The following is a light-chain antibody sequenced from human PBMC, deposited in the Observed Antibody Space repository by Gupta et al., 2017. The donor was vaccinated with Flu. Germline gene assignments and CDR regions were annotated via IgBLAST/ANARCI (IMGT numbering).Light chain of an antibody. V-gene: IGKV3-15*01. CDR3: QQYNNWPQWT. Sequence: ATLSVSPGERATLSCRTSLVVNDNVAWYQVKPGQAPRLLIYDASTRATGIPEKFSGSGSGTEFTLAITSLRSEDSAVYYCQQYNNWPQWTFGQGTTVEIK. J-gene: IGKJ1*01. CDR1: LVVNDN. CDR2: DAS.